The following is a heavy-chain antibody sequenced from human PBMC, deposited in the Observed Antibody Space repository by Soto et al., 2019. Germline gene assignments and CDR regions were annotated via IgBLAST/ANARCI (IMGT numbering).Heavy chain of an antibody. D-gene: IGHD5-12*01. V-gene: IGHV6-1*01. J-gene: IGHJ5*02. CDR2: TYFRSKWYN. CDR3: AKGDNLGPKTGYAFDP. CDR1: GDSVSSNTAS. Sequence: PSQTLSLTCAISGDSVSSNTASWNWIRQSPSRGLEWLGRTYFRSKWYNDYAVSVKSRIIINPATSNNQFSLQLNSVTPEDTAVYFCAKGDNLGPKTGYAFDPWGQGXMVTVYS.